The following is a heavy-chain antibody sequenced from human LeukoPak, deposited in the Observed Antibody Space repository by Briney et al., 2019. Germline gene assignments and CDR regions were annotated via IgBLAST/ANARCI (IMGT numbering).Heavy chain of an antibody. J-gene: IGHJ5*02. Sequence: SETLSLTCTVSGGSISSSSYYWSWIRQPPGKGLEWIGYIYYSGSTNYNPSLKSRVTISVDTSKNQFSLKLSSVTAADTAVYYCARDYGVNWFDPWGQGTLVTVSS. CDR2: IYYSGST. D-gene: IGHD4-17*01. CDR3: ARDYGVNWFDP. CDR1: GGSISSSSYY. V-gene: IGHV4-61*01.